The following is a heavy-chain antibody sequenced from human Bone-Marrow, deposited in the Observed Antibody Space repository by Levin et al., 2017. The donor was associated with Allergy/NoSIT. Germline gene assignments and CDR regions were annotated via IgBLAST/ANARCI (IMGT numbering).Heavy chain of an antibody. Sequence: RAGGSLRLSCTVSGDSISTSSQYWGWIRQPPGKGLEWIGTGYNGGSTYYNPSLKSRMTISVDKSKNQFSLKLKSVTAADTAMYYCARVVPYSSSWYDGFDIWGQGTMVTVSS. V-gene: IGHV4-39*07. CDR3: ARVVPYSSSWYDGFDI. D-gene: IGHD6-13*01. CDR1: GDSISTSSQY. J-gene: IGHJ3*02. CDR2: GYNGGST.